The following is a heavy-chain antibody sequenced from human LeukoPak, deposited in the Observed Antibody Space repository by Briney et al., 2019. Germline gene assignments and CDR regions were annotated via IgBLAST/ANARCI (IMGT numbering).Heavy chain of an antibody. CDR3: AKDQYSSSWYGDAFDI. CDR1: GFTFDDYA. D-gene: IGHD6-13*01. Sequence: GGSLRLSCAASGFTFDDYAMHWVRQAPGKGLEWVSGISWNSGSIGYADSVKGRFTISRDNSKNTLYLQMNSLRAEDTAVYYCAKDQYSSSWYGDAFDIWGQGTMVTVSS. CDR2: ISWNSGSI. J-gene: IGHJ3*02. V-gene: IGHV3-9*01.